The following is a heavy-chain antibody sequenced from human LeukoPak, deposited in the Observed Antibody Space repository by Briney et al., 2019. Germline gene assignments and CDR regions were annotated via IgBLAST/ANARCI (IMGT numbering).Heavy chain of an antibody. CDR2: LSASGIST. CDR3: AKGDNDILTGYYNSSDY. V-gene: IGHV3-23*01. Sequence: GGSLRLSCAASGFTFSNYAMSWVRQAPGKGLEWVSTLSASGISTYYSNSVRGRFTISRDNSKNTLYLQMNSLRAGDTALYYCAKGDNDILTGYYNSSDYWGQGTLVTVSS. J-gene: IGHJ4*02. CDR1: GFTFSNYA. D-gene: IGHD3-9*01.